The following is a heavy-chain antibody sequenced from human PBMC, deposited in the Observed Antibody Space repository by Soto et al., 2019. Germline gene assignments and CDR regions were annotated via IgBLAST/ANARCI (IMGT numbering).Heavy chain of an antibody. Sequence: ASVKVSCKASGYTFTSYGISWVRQAPGQRLERMGWISAYNGNTNYAQKLQGRVTMTTDTSTSTAYMELRSLRSDDSVFFFFFSGDSRDVFDIRGQRTLVPVS. D-gene: IGHD2-21*02. J-gene: IGHJ3*02. CDR3: FSGDSRDVFDI. CDR2: ISAYNGNT. V-gene: IGHV1-18*01. CDR1: GYTFTSYG.